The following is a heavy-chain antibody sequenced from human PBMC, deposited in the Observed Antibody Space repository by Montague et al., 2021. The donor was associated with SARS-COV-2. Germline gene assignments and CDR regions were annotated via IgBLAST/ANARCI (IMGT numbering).Heavy chain of an antibody. Sequence: TLSLTCTLSAGSISSGSYYWSWIRQPAGKGLEWIGRISISGSTNYNPSLKSRVTISVDTSKNQFSLKLSSVTAADTAVYYCARDIAVAGLFDYWGQGTLVTVSS. V-gene: IGHV4-61*02. CDR1: AGSISSGSYY. CDR2: ISISGST. D-gene: IGHD6-19*01. CDR3: ARDIAVAGLFDY. J-gene: IGHJ4*02.